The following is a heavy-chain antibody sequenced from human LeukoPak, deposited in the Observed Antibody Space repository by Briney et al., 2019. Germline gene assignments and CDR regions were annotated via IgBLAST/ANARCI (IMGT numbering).Heavy chain of an antibody. V-gene: IGHV3-23*01. Sequence: PGGSLRLSCAASGFTFSSYAMSWVRQAPGKGLEWVSVISGSGGSTYYADFVKGRFTISRDNSKNTLYLQMNSLRAEDTAVYYCAKDGHYDFWSGYYTNFDYWGQGTLVTVSS. J-gene: IGHJ4*02. CDR2: ISGSGGST. CDR1: GFTFSSYA. D-gene: IGHD3-3*01. CDR3: AKDGHYDFWSGYYTNFDY.